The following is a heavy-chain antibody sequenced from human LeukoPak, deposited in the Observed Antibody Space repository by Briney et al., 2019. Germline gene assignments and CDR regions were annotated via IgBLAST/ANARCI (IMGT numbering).Heavy chain of an antibody. D-gene: IGHD6-19*01. CDR2: ISGSGGST. Sequence: TGGSLRLSCAASGFTFSSYAMSWVRQAPGKGLEWVSVISGSGGSTYYADSVKGRFTISRDNSKNTLYLQMNSLRAEDTAVYYCAKPIAVTGDFDYWGQGTLVTVSS. V-gene: IGHV3-23*01. CDR3: AKPIAVTGDFDY. J-gene: IGHJ4*02. CDR1: GFTFSSYA.